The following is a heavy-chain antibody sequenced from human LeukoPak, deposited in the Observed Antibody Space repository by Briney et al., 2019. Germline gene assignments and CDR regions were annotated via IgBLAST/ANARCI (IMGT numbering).Heavy chain of an antibody. J-gene: IGHJ4*02. V-gene: IGHV1-8*01. Sequence: ASVKVSCKASGYTFTSYDINWVRQATGQGLEWMGWMNPNSGNTGYAQKFQGRVTMTRNTSISTAYMELSSLRSEDTAVYYCAKDRAQLEMIVTHYYFDYWGQGTLVTVSS. CDR3: AKDRAQLEMIVTHYYFDY. D-gene: IGHD3-22*01. CDR1: GYTFTSYD. CDR2: MNPNSGNT.